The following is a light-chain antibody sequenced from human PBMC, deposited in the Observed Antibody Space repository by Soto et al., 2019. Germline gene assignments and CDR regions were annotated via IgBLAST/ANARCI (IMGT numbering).Light chain of an antibody. CDR1: QSVSSSY. Sequence: EIVLTQSPGTLSLSPGERATLSCRASQSVSSSYLAWYQQKPGQAPRLLIYGASSRATGIPERFSGSGSGTAFTLTISRLEPDDFSVYYCQQYGSSPPYTFGQGTKLEIK. V-gene: IGKV3-20*01. CDR2: GAS. J-gene: IGKJ2*01. CDR3: QQYGSSPPYT.